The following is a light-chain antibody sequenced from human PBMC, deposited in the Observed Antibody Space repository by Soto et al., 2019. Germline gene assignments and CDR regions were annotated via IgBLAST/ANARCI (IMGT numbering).Light chain of an antibody. CDR1: QGNSSY. CDR2: AAS. J-gene: IGKJ1*01. Sequence: AILMTQSASSFSASTGARVTITCWASQGNSSYLARYQQKPVKSPKLLISAASTLQTVVPSSFSGSGYGTEFLLTISRLQTDDFANYCYQHYNSYSEAFGQGTKVDIK. V-gene: IGKV1-8*01. CDR3: QHYNSYSEA.